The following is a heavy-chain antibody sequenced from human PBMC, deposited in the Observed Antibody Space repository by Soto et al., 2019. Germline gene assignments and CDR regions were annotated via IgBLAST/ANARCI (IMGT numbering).Heavy chain of an antibody. Sequence: PSETLSLTCTVSGGSVSSGSYYWSWIRQPPGKGLEWIGYIYYSGSTNYNPSLKSRVTISVDTSKNQFSLKLSSVTAADTAVYYCERVLRYFDLDYYGMDVWGQGTTVTVSS. CDR2: IYYSGST. CDR1: GGSVSSGSYY. D-gene: IGHD3-9*01. CDR3: ERVLRYFDLDYYGMDV. V-gene: IGHV4-61*01. J-gene: IGHJ6*02.